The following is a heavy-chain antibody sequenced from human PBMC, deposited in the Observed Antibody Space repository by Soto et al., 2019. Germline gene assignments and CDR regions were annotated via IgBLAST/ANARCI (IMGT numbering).Heavy chain of an antibody. CDR2: ISSSGSTI. D-gene: IGHD2-15*01. Sequence: GGSLRLSCAASGFTFSDYYMSWIRQAPGKGLEWVSYISSSGSTIYYADSVKGRFTISRDNAKNSLYLQMNSLRAEDTAVYYCARLHMVVAVLTKGVGDYWGQGTLVTVSS. CDR1: GFTFSDYY. V-gene: IGHV3-11*01. CDR3: ARLHMVVAVLTKGVGDY. J-gene: IGHJ4*02.